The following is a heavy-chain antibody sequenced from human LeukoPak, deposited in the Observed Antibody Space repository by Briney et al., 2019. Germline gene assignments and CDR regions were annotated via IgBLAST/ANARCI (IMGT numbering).Heavy chain of an antibody. CDR2: IYSGGST. CDR1: GFTFSNYA. V-gene: IGHV3-53*01. J-gene: IGHJ4*02. Sequence: GGSLRLSCAASGFTFSNYAMSWVRQAPGKGLEWVSVIYSGGSTYYADSVKGRFTISRDNSKNTLYLQMNSLRAEDTAVYYCARGRGRYFDSFDYWGQGTLVTVSS. CDR3: ARGRGRYFDSFDY. D-gene: IGHD3-9*01.